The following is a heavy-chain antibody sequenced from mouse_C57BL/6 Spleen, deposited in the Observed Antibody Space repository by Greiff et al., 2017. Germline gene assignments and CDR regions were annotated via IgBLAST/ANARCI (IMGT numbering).Heavy chain of an antibody. V-gene: IGHV1-22*01. CDR3: AGGNYSFALDY. CDR1: GYTFTDYS. Sequence: EVQLQQSGPELVKPGASVKMSCKASGYTFTDYSMHWVKQSHGKSLEWIGDINPNNGGTSYNQKFKGKATLTVDKSSSTAYMELRSLTSEDAAVYECAGGNYSFALDYWGQGTTVTVAS. J-gene: IGHJ4*01. CDR2: INPNNGGT. D-gene: IGHD2-1*01.